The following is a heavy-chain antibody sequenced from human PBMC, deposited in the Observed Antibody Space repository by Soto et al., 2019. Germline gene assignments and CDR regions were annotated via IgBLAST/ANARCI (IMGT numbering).Heavy chain of an antibody. J-gene: IGHJ5*02. Sequence: EVQLLESGGGLVQPGGSLRLSCAASGFTFSSYAMSWVRQAPGKGLEWVSAISGSGGSTYYADSVKGRFTISRDNSKNTLYLQMNSLRAEDTAVYYCAKDRMGIMCSSTSCYRQNNWFDPWGQGTLVTVSS. CDR1: GFTFSSYA. D-gene: IGHD2-2*02. CDR3: AKDRMGIMCSSTSCYRQNNWFDP. V-gene: IGHV3-23*01. CDR2: ISGSGGST.